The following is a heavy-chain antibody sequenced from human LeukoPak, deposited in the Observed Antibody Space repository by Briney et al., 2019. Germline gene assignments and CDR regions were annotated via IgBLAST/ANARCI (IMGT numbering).Heavy chain of an antibody. Sequence: AGGSLRLSCAASGFTFSSYSMNWVRQAPGKGLEWVSSISSSSSYIYYADSVKGRFTISRDNSKNTLYLQMNSLRAEDTAVYYCARVEQFTMVRGVTTDYWGQGTLVTVSS. CDR1: GFTFSSYS. V-gene: IGHV3-21*01. D-gene: IGHD3-10*01. CDR3: ARVEQFTMVRGVTTDY. J-gene: IGHJ4*02. CDR2: ISSSSSYI.